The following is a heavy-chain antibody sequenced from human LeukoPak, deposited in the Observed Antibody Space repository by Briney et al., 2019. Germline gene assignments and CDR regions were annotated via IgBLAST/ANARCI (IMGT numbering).Heavy chain of an antibody. CDR3: AGHHPRNTVDF. CDR2: IYYSGST. CDR1: GGSISSYY. V-gene: IGHV4-59*08. D-gene: IGHD2/OR15-2a*01. J-gene: IGHJ4*02. Sequence: KPSETLSLTCTVSGGSISSYYWSWIRQPPGKGLEWIGYIYYSGSTNYNPSLKSRVTISLEMSKNQFSLKLSSVTAADTAVYYCAGHHPRNTVDFWGQGTLVTVSS.